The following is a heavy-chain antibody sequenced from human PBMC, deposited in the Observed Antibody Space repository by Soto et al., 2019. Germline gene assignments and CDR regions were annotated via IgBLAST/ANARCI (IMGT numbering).Heavy chain of an antibody. D-gene: IGHD2-15*01. V-gene: IGHV4-61*01. CDR2: IYYSGST. J-gene: IGHJ6*02. CDR1: GGSVSSGSYY. CDR3: ARDRRAKDWSGGSCYYYYYGMDV. Sequence: SETLSLTCTVSGGSVSSGSYYWSWIRQPPGKGLEGIGYIYYSGSTNYNPSLKSRVTISVDTSKNQFSLKLSSVTAADTAVYYCARDRRAKDWSGGSCYYYYYGMDVWGQGTTVTVSS.